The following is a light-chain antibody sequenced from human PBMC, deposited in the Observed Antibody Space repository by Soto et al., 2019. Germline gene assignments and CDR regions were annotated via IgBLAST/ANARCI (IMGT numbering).Light chain of an antibody. J-gene: IGKJ4*01. CDR1: QTASSS. CDR2: EAS. Sequence: EIVLTQSPATLSLSPGERATLSCRASQTASSSLAWYQQKPGQAPRLLIYEASNRATGIPARFSGSGSGADFTLTISSLAPEDFALYYCQQHINWPLTFGGGTKVDIK. CDR3: QQHINWPLT. V-gene: IGKV3-11*01.